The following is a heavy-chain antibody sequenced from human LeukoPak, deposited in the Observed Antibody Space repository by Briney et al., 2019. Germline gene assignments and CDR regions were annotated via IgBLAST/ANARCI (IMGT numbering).Heavy chain of an antibody. V-gene: IGHV3-30*14. D-gene: IGHD2-2*03. CDR2: ISYDGSNK. J-gene: IGHJ4*02. CDR1: GFTFSNYA. Sequence: PGGSLRLSCAASGFTFSNYAMHWVRQAPSKGLEWVAVISYDGSNKYYADSVKGRFTISRDNSKNTLYLQMNSLRAEDTAVYYCARGWINADYWGQGTLVTVSS. CDR3: ARGWINADY.